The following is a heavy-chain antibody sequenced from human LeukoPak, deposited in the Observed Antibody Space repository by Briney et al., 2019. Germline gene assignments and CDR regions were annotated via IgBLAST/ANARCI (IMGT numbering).Heavy chain of an antibody. Sequence: ASVKVSCKASGYTFTGYDMNWVRQAPGQGLEWMGWINTNSGSPTYAQRFPGRVTLSLDTSVSTAYLQISSLRSDDTAVYYCATESTETTEQDAFDIWGQGTIVTVSS. CDR1: GYTFTGYD. CDR2: INTNSGSP. J-gene: IGHJ3*02. CDR3: ATESTETTEQDAFDI. D-gene: IGHD1-7*01. V-gene: IGHV7-4-1*02.